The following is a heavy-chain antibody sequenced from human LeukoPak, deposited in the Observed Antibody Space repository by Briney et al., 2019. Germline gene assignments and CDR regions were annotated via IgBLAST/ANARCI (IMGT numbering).Heavy chain of an antibody. CDR2: ISGSGGST. D-gene: IGHD3-22*01. CDR1: GFTFSSYA. CDR3: ARETYYYDSSGYYYVFWFDY. J-gene: IGHJ4*02. V-gene: IGHV3-23*01. Sequence: GGSLRLSCAASGFTFSSYAMSWVRQAPGKGLEWVSAISGSGGSTYYADSVKGRFTISRDNAKNTLYLQMNSLRAEDTAVYYCARETYYYDSSGYYYVFWFDYWGQGTLVTVSS.